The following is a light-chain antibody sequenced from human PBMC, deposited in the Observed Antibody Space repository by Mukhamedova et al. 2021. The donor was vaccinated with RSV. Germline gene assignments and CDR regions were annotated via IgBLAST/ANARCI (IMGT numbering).Light chain of an antibody. V-gene: IGKV1-12*01. J-gene: IGKJ3*01. CDR2: TAS. CDR3: QQASTFPFT. Sequence: WYQRRVHGKAPKLLIYTASSLQSGVPSRFSGRGSGTDFTLTISSLQPDDFATYYCQQASTFPFTFGPGTKVDIK.